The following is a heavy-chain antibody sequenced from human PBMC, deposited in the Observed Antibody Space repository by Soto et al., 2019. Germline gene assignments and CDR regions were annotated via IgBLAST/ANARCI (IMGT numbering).Heavy chain of an antibody. CDR1: GGTFSSYA. J-gene: IGHJ6*02. CDR2: IIPIFGTA. D-gene: IGHD1-26*01. V-gene: IGHV1-69*13. CDR3: ARGSSQGRLGYYGMDV. Sequence: SVKVSCKASGGTFSSYAISWVRQAPGQGLEWMGGIIPIFGTANYAQKFQGRVTITADESTSTAYMELSSLRSEDTAVYYCARGSSQGRLGYYGMDVWGQGNTVTVSS.